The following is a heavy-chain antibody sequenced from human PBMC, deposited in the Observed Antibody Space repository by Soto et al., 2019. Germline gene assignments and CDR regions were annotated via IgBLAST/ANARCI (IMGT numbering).Heavy chain of an antibody. CDR1: GYTFFTYG. CDR3: ARKSSSSSWFDP. Sequence: ASVKVSCKASGYTFFTYGITWVRQAPGQGLEWMGWISTYDGNTDYAQKLQGRVTMTTYTSTRKAYMELRSLRSDDTAVYYCARKSSSSSWFDPWGQGTLVTVSS. V-gene: IGHV1-18*01. CDR2: ISTYDGNT. J-gene: IGHJ5*02. D-gene: IGHD6-6*01.